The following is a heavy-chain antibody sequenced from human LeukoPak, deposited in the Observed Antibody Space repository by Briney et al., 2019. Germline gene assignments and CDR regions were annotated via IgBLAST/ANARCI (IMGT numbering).Heavy chain of an antibody. CDR1: GFTFSSYA. CDR3: AKGPPYSSWWLPAFDI. V-gene: IGHV3-30-3*01. CDR2: ISYDGSNK. J-gene: IGHJ3*02. Sequence: GGSLRLSCAASGFTFSSYAMHWVRQAPGTGPEWVTLISYDGSNKYYADSVKGRFTISRDNSKNTLYLQMNSLRAEDTAVYYCAKGPPYSSWWLPAFDIWGQGTMVTVSS. D-gene: IGHD5-12*01.